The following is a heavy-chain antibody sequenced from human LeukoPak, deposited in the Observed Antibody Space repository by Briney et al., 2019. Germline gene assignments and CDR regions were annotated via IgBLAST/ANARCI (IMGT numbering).Heavy chain of an antibody. Sequence: PSETLSLTCAVYGGSFSGYYWSWIRQPPGKGLEWIGEINHSGSTNYNPSLKSRVTISVDTSKNQFSLKLSSVTAADTAVCCCARGPEDYYDSSGYSPFDYWGQGTLVTVSS. V-gene: IGHV4-34*01. CDR2: INHSGST. CDR3: ARGPEDYYDSSGYSPFDY. J-gene: IGHJ4*02. CDR1: GGSFSGYY. D-gene: IGHD3-22*01.